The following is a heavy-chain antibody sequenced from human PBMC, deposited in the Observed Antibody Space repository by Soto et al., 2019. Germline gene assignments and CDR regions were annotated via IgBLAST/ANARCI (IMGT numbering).Heavy chain of an antibody. CDR1: GDTVSSNSVS. D-gene: IGHD2-15*01. Sequence: PSQTLSLTCVGSGDTVSSNSVSWNLVRQSPSRGLEWLGRTYYRSRWYSDYAVSVRSRIDINADTSKNQVSLQLNSVTPEDTAVYYCARSEEDSDYYYYGMDVWGQGTTVTVS. V-gene: IGHV6-1*01. CDR3: ARSEEDSDYYYYGMDV. CDR2: TYYRSRWYS. J-gene: IGHJ6*02.